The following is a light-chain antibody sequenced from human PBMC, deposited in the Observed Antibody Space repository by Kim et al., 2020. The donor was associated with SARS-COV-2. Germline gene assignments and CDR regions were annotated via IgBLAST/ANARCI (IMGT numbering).Light chain of an antibody. CDR3: QQSTSYPIT. CDR2: LAS. V-gene: IGKV1-9*01. CDR1: QGISSR. Sequence: ASVGDRDTITSRASQGISSRLAWYQQEPGKAPKLLIYLASTLKSGVPSRFSGSGSATEFTLTVSSLQPEDFATYYCQQSTSYPITFGGGTKVDIK. J-gene: IGKJ4*01.